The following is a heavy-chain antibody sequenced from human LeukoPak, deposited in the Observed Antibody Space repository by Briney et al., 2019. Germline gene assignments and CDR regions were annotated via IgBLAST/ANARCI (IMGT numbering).Heavy chain of an antibody. V-gene: IGHV3-30*18. CDR2: ISNDGSNK. J-gene: IGHJ4*02. CDR3: AKRSVYSSGWYLLDY. D-gene: IGHD6-19*01. Sequence: GRSLRLSCAASGITFSSYGMHWVRQAPGKGLEWVAVISNDGSNKYYADSLKGRFTISRDNSKNTLFLQMNSLRAEDTAVYCCAKRSVYSSGWYLLDYWGQGTLVTVSS. CDR1: GITFSSYG.